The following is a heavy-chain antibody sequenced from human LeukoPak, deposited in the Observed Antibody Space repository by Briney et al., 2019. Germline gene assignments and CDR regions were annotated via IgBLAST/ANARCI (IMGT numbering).Heavy chain of an antibody. Sequence: GGSLRLSCAASGFTFTSYGMSWVRQAPGKGLEWVSGISGSGGSTYYADSVKGRFTISRDNSKNTLYLQMNSLRAEDTAVYYCAKVRTRWTMVRGVPYMDVWGKGTTVTVSS. CDR3: AKVRTRWTMVRGVPYMDV. CDR1: GFTFTSYG. CDR2: ISGSGGST. V-gene: IGHV3-23*01. D-gene: IGHD3-10*01. J-gene: IGHJ6*03.